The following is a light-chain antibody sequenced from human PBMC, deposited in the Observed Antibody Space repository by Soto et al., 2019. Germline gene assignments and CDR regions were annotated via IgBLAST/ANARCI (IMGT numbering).Light chain of an antibody. J-gene: IGKJ1*01. V-gene: IGKV3-11*01. CDR2: DAS. CDR1: QSIGLA. CDR3: QQRTDRPPWT. Sequence: VVLTQSPATLSLSPGRRATLSCRASQSIGLAIAWYQHKPGQAPRLLIFDASQRATGISARFRGSGSGTDFTISISSLEPEDFAVYYCQQRTDRPPWTFGQGTKVDI.